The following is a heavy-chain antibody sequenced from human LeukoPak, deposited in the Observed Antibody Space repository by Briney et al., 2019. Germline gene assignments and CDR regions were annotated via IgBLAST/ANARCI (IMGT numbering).Heavy chain of an antibody. J-gene: IGHJ3*02. V-gene: IGHV3-23*01. D-gene: IGHD1-26*01. CDR1: GFTYSTYA. Sequence: GGSLRLSCAASGFTYSTYAMSWVRQAPGKGLDWVSAIVGSGGSAYHADSVKGRFTISRDNSKNTLYLQMNSLRAEHTAVYYCARAICRSGLGLGAFDIWGQGTMVTVSS. CDR2: IVGSGGSA. CDR3: ARAICRSGLGLGAFDI.